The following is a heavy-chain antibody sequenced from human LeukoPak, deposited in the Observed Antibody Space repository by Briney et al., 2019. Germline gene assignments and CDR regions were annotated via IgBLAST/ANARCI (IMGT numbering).Heavy chain of an antibody. Sequence: ASVKVSCKASGYTFTSYDFNWVRQATGQRPEWMGWMSPNSGDTGYARKFQDRVTMTRNTSISTAYMELSSLRSDDTAVYYCARGPPNWGYDYWGPGTLVTVSS. V-gene: IGHV1-8*01. CDR1: GYTFTSYD. J-gene: IGHJ4*02. CDR3: ARGPPNWGYDY. D-gene: IGHD7-27*01. CDR2: MSPNSGDT.